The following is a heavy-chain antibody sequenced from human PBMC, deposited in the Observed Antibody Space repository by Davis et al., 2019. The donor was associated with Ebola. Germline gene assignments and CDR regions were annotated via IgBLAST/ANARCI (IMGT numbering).Heavy chain of an antibody. CDR3: ARTGRGWECSDY. D-gene: IGHD1-26*01. CDR1: GYTFTSYY. V-gene: IGHV1-46*01. CDR2: INPSGGST. J-gene: IGHJ4*02. Sequence: ASVKVSCKASGYTFTSYYMHWVRQAPGQGLEGMGIINPSGGSTTYAQKFQGSVTMTRDTSTSTVYMELSSLRSEDTAVYYCARTGRGWECSDYWGQGTLVTVSS.